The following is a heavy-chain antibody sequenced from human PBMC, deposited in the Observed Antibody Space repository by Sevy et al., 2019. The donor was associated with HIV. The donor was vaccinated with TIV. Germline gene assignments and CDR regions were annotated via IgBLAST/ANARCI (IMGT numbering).Heavy chain of an antibody. CDR1: GFTFNIYS. V-gene: IGHV3-23*01. D-gene: IGHD2-8*01. CDR2: LAFGCGKI. J-gene: IGHJ4*02. CDR3: AREGCTKPHDY. Sequence: GGSLRLSCAASGFTFNIYSMSWVRQTPGKGLEWVASLAFGCGKINHADSVKGRFTMSRDDSKNAVYLQMNNLRVEDTAIYYCAREGCTKPHDYWGQGTLVTVSS.